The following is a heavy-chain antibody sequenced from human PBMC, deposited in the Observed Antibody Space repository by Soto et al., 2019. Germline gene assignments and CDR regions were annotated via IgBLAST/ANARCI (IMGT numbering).Heavy chain of an antibody. CDR2: ISGSGGST. CDR1: GFTFSSYA. Sequence: GSLRLSCAASGFTFSSYAMSWVRQAPGKGLEWVSAISGSGGSTYYADSVKGRFTISRDNSKNTLYLQMNSLRAEDTAVYYCAKTKYPGHCSSTSCYTYFDYWGQGTLVTVSS. CDR3: AKTKYPGHCSSTSCYTYFDY. V-gene: IGHV3-23*01. D-gene: IGHD2-2*01. J-gene: IGHJ4*02.